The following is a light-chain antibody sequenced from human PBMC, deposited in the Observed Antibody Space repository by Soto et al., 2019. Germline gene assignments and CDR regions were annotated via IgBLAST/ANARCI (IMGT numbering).Light chain of an antibody. CDR2: KVS. CDR1: QSLVSSDGNTY. V-gene: IGKV2-30*01. CDR3: MQATHLPRT. Sequence: DVVMTQSPLSLPVTLGQPASISCRSSQSLVSSDGNTYLNWFQQRPGQSPRRLIYKVSNRDSGVPDRFSGRGSGTDFTLKISRVEAEDVGVYYCMQATHLPRTFGQGTKVEIK. J-gene: IGKJ1*01.